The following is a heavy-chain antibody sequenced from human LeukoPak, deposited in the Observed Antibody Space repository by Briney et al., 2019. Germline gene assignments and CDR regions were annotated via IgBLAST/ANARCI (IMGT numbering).Heavy chain of an antibody. CDR1: GFTFSSYG. V-gene: IGHV3-33*06. CDR3: AKDAWSGYYTEGYNWFDP. Sequence: GRSLRLSCAASGFTFSSYGMHWVRQAPGKGLEWVAVIWYDGSNKYYADSVKGRFTISRDNSKNTLYLQMNSLRAEDTAVYYCAKDAWSGYYTEGYNWFDPRGQGTLVTVSS. CDR2: IWYDGSNK. D-gene: IGHD3-3*01. J-gene: IGHJ5*02.